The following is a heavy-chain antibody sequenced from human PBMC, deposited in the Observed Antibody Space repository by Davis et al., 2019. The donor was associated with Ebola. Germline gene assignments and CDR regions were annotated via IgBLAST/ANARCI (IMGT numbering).Heavy chain of an antibody. Sequence: AASVKVSCKASGYTFTSYGISWVRQAPGQGLEWMGWISAYNGNTNYAQKLQGRVTMTTDTSTSTAYMELRSLRSDDTAVYYCARGPPEEEWGLLGGYYYYGMDVWGKGTTVTVSS. J-gene: IGHJ6*04. CDR2: ISAYNGNT. D-gene: IGHD1-26*01. CDR1: GYTFTSYG. CDR3: ARGPPEEEWGLLGGYYYYGMDV. V-gene: IGHV1-18*01.